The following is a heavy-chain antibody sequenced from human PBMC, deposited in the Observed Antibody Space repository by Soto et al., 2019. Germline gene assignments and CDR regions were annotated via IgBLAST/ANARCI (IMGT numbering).Heavy chain of an antibody. D-gene: IGHD3-22*01. CDR3: ASVIVGDPVYYFDY. CDR1: GVSISSGGYY. Sequence: SETLSLTCTVSGVSISSGGYYWGWIRQHPGKGLEWIGNIYHSGRTYYNPSLKSRVIMSVDTSKNHFSLNLNSVTAADTAMYLSASVIVGDPVYYFDYWGQGTLVTLS. J-gene: IGHJ4*02. CDR2: IYHSGRT. V-gene: IGHV4-31*03.